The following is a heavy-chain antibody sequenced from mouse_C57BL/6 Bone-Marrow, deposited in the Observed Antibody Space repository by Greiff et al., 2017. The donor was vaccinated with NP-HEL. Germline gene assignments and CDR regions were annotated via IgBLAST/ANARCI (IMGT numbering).Heavy chain of an antibody. V-gene: IGHV1-19*01. CDR2: INPYNGGT. D-gene: IGHD1-1*01. CDR1: GYTFTDYY. Sequence: EVQLQQSGPVLVKPGASVKMSCKASGYTFTDYYMNWVQQSPGKSLEWIGVINPYNGGTSYNQKFKGKATLTVDASSSTAYMELNSLTSEDSAVYYCARGSYYYGSRFAYWGQGTLVTVSA. CDR3: ARGSYYYGSRFAY. J-gene: IGHJ3*01.